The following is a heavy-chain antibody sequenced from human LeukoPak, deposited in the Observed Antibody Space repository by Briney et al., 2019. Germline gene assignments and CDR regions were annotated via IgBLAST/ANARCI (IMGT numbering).Heavy chain of an antibody. J-gene: IGHJ4*02. CDR1: GFTFSGYW. CDR2: IKQNGSET. V-gene: IGHV3-7*01. Sequence: GGSLRLSCAPSGFTFSGYWISWVRRAPGQGLEWVANIKQNGSETFYADSVRGRFTISRDNAKNSQYLQMNSLRVEDTAVYYCARWANSIDSWGQGALVTVSS. D-gene: IGHD5-18*01. CDR3: ARWANSIDS.